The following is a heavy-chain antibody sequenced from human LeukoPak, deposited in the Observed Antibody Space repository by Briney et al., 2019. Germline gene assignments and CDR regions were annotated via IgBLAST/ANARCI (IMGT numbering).Heavy chain of an antibody. Sequence: AGGSLRLSCAASGFTFSSYWMSWVRQAPGKGLEWVANIKQDGSEKYYVDSVKGRFTISRDNAKNSLYLQMNSLRAEDTAVYYCATLWFGDYYYYYDMDVWGKGTTVTVSS. CDR3: ATLWFGDYYYYYDMDV. CDR2: IKQDGSEK. CDR1: GFTFSSYW. V-gene: IGHV3-7*03. D-gene: IGHD3-10*01. J-gene: IGHJ6*04.